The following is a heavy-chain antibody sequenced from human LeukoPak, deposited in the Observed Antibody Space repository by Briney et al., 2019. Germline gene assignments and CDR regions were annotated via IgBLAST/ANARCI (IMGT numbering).Heavy chain of an antibody. D-gene: IGHD2-2*02. CDR2: MNPNSGNT. V-gene: IGHV1-8*01. CDR1: GYTFTSYD. Sequence: ASVKVSCKASGYTFTSYDINWVRQATGQGLEWMGWMNPNSGNTGYSQKFQGRVTMTRNTSISTAYMELSSLRSEDTAVYFCARGTRYCSSASCYNYWGQGTLVTVSS. CDR3: ARGTRYCSSASCYNY. J-gene: IGHJ4*02.